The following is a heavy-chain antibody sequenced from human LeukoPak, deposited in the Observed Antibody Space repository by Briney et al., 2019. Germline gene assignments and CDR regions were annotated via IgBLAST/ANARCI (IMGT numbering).Heavy chain of an antibody. J-gene: IGHJ3*01. V-gene: IGHV3-74*01. CDR1: GLSFHNTW. D-gene: IGHD2/OR15-2a*01. CDR3: AADGEYAFQV. CDR2: IRSDGITT. Sequence: GGSLRLSCAASGLSFHNTWMHWIRQAPGKGLVWVSRIRSDGITTTYADSVKGRFTISRDNAKNTMYLQMNSLRAEDTAVYYCAADGEYAFQVWGQGTMVTVSS.